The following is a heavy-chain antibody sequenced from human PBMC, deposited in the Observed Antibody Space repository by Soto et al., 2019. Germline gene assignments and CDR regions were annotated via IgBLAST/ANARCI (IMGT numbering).Heavy chain of an antibody. CDR1: GFTFADYT. J-gene: IGHJ4*02. Sequence: GGSLRLSCTASGFTFADYTLSWFRQAPGKGLEWLGFIRNKAYGGTTEYAASVKGRFTISRDDSKSIAYLLMNSLKTEDTAMYYWTRDGRYSGYPPPAFWGQGXLVTVSS. CDR3: TRDGRYSGYPPPAF. V-gene: IGHV3-49*03. CDR2: IRNKAYGGTT. D-gene: IGHD5-12*01.